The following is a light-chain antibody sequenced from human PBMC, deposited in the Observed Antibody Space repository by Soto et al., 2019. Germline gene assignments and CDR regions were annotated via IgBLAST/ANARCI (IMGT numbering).Light chain of an antibody. Sequence: DIQLTQSPPFLSASVGDRVTISCRASQGINNFLAWYQQKPGKAPNLLISAASILRAGVPSRFSGSGSGTEFTLTISSLQPEDFATYYCQHLSTYPLTFGRGTKV. CDR3: QHLSTYPLT. V-gene: IGKV1-9*01. CDR2: AAS. CDR1: QGINNF. J-gene: IGKJ4*01.